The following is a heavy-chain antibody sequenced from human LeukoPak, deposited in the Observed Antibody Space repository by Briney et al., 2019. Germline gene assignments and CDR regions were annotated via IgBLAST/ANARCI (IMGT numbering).Heavy chain of an antibody. V-gene: IGHV3-74*01. D-gene: IGHD6-19*01. CDR2: IKPDGSDT. CDR1: GFTFTTHW. J-gene: IGHJ4*02. Sequence: PGGSLRLSCGASGFTFTTHWIHWVRQAPGKGLVWVSRIKPDGSDTNYADSVKGRFTISRDNAKNTVYLQMNSLRAEDTAVYYCARDTRPVARDFDYWGQGTLVTVSS. CDR3: ARDTRPVARDFDY.